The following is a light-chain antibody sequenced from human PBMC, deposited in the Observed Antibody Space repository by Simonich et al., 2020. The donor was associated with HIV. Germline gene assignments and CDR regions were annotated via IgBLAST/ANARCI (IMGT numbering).Light chain of an antibody. CDR2: WAS. J-gene: IGKJ3*01. CDR3: QQYYSTPFT. Sequence: DIVMTQAPDSLAVSLGERATINCKSSQSVLSSSNNKNFFTWYQQKPGQPPKLLIYWASTRESGVPDRFSGSGSGTDFTLTISSLQAEDVAVYYCQQYYSTPFTFGPGTKVVIK. V-gene: IGKV4-1*01. CDR1: QSVLSSSNNKNF.